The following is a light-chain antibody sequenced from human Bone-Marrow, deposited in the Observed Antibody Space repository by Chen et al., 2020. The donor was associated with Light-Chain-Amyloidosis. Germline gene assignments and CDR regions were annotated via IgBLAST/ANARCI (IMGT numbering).Light chain of an antibody. V-gene: IGKV3-15*01. CDR1: QSVSDN. CDR2: YAS. J-gene: IGKJ4*01. Sequence: EIVMTQSPATLSVSPGERATLSCRASQSVSDNLAWYQQKPGQAPRLLIYYASTRAAGIPARFSGSVSGTEFTLTISSLQSEDFAMYYCQQYGTSPLTFGGGTKVEIK. CDR3: QQYGTSPLT.